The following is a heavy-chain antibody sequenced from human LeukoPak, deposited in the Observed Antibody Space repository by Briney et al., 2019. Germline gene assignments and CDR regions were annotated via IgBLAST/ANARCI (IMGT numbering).Heavy chain of an antibody. CDR3: ARVVGSRRWYFDL. D-gene: IGHD2-21*01. Sequence: SQTLSLTCTVSGGSISSGDYYWSWIRQPPGKGLEWIGEINHSGSTNYNPSLKSRVTISVDTSKNQFSLKLSSVTAADTAVYYCARVVGSRRWYFDLWGRGTLVTVSS. J-gene: IGHJ2*01. CDR1: GGSISSGDYY. V-gene: IGHV4-30-4*08. CDR2: INHSGST.